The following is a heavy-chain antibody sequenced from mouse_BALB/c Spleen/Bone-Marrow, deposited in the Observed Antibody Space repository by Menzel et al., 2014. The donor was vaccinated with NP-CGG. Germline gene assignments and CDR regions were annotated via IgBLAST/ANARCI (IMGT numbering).Heavy chain of an antibody. Sequence: LVQTGASVKISCKASGYSFAGYYMNWVKQSHGKSLEWVGYISCYNGVASYNQKFKDKATFTVDTSSSTAYMRFNSLTSEDSAVYYCARSQFWFFDVWGAGTTVTVSS. CDR2: ISCYNGVA. J-gene: IGHJ1*01. V-gene: IGHV1S34*01. CDR3: ARSQFWFFDV. CDR1: GYSFAGYY.